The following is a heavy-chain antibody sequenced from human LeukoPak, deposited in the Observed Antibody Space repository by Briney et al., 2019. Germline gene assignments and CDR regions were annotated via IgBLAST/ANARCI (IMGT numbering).Heavy chain of an antibody. D-gene: IGHD6-13*01. CDR1: GYTFTSYG. V-gene: IGHV1-18*01. J-gene: IGHJ6*03. CDR3: AREGSSLKYMDV. Sequence: ASVKVSCKASGYTFTSYGISWVRQAHGQGLEWMGWISAYNGNTNYAQKLQGRVTMTTDTSTSTGYMGLRSLRSDDTAVYYCAREGSSLKYMDVWGKGTTVTVSS. CDR2: ISAYNGNT.